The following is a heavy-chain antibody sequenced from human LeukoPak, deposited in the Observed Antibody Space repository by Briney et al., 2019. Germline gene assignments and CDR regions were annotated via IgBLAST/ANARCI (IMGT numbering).Heavy chain of an antibody. V-gene: IGHV4-4*07. Sequence: SETLSLTCTVSGGSISSYSWSWIRQPAGKGLEWIGRIYTSGSTNYNPSLKSRVTMSVDTSKNQFSLKLSSVTAADTAVYYCARDIVVVPAENYYGMDVWGQGTTVTVSS. CDR3: ARDIVVVPAENYYGMDV. J-gene: IGHJ6*02. D-gene: IGHD2-2*01. CDR1: GGSISSYS. CDR2: IYTSGST.